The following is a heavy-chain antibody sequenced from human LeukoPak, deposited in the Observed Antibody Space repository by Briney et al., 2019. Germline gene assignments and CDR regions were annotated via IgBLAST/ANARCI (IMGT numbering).Heavy chain of an antibody. V-gene: IGHV1-2*06. D-gene: IGHD2-2*02. CDR2: INPNSGGT. CDR1: GYTFTGYY. CDR3: AREKGYCSSTSCYTPHWFDP. J-gene: IGHJ5*02. Sequence: ASVTVSCKASGYTFTGYYMHWVRQAPGQGLEWMGRINPNSGGTNYAQKFQGRVTMTRDTSISTAYMELSRLRSDDTAVYYCAREKGYCSSTSCYTPHWFDPWGQGTLVTVSS.